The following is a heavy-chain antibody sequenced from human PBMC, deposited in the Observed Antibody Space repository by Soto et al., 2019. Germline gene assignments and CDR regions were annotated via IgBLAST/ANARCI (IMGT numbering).Heavy chain of an antibody. V-gene: IGHV3-23*01. CDR1: GFTFSSYA. CDR2: ISGSGGST. Sequence: GGSLRLSCAASGFTFSSYAMSWVRQAPGKGLEWVSAISGSGGSTYYADSVKGRFTISRDNSKNTLYLQMNSLRAEDTAVYYCAKSRTERGIAAPGFDPWGQGTLVTVSS. D-gene: IGHD6-13*01. J-gene: IGHJ5*02. CDR3: AKSRTERGIAAPGFDP.